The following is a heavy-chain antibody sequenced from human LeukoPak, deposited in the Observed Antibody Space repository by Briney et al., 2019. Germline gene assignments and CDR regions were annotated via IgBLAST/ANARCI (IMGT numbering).Heavy chain of an antibody. CDR2: INHSGST. J-gene: IGHJ4*02. V-gene: IGHV4-34*01. CDR3: ARDDGTVYNY. CDR1: GGSISGYY. Sequence: SETLSLTCSVSGGSISGYYWSWIRQPAGKGLEWIGEINHSGSTNYNPSLKSRVTISVDTSKNQFSLKLSSVTAADTAVYYCARDDGTVYNYWGQGTLVTVSS. D-gene: IGHD4-17*01.